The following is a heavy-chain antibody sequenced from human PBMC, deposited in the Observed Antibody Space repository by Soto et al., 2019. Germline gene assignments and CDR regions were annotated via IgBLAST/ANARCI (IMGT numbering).Heavy chain of an antibody. CDR2: IYATGTT. D-gene: IGHD1-1*01. V-gene: IGHV4-4*07. J-gene: IGHJ5*02. CDR3: VRDGTKTLRDWFDP. CDR1: GASISGFY. Sequence: GPRTGFSSETLSLTCTVSGASISGFYWSWIRKSAGKGLEWIGRIYATGTTDYNPSLKSRVMMSVDTSKKQFSLKLRSVTAADTAVYYCVRDGTKTLRDWFDPWGQGISVTVS.